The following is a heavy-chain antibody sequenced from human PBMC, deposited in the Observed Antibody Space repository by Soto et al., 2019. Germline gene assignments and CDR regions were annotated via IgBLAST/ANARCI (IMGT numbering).Heavy chain of an antibody. V-gene: IGHV5-51*01. CDR3: ARIPYGDYYYYYGMDV. J-gene: IGHJ6*02. D-gene: IGHD4-17*01. CDR2: IYPGDSDT. CDR1: GYSFTSYW. Sequence: GESLKISCKGSGYSFTSYWIGWVRQMPGKGLEWMGIIYPGDSDTRYSPSFQGQVTISADKSISTAYLQWSSLKASDTAMYYYARIPYGDYYYYYGMDVWGQGTTVTVSS.